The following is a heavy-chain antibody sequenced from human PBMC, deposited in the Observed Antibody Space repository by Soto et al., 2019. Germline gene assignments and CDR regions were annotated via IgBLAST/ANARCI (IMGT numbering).Heavy chain of an antibody. Sequence: LRLSCAASGFAFGGSAMHWVRQASGKGLEWVGHIRSKTNSYATAYAESVKGRFTISRDDSMNTAYLQMNSLKTEDTAVYFCTRQTDAVQWLVVPTDYNFDYWGQGTLVTVSS. CDR2: IRSKTNSYAT. CDR3: TRQTDAVQWLVVPTDYNFDY. D-gene: IGHD6-19*01. CDR1: GFAFGGSA. J-gene: IGHJ4*02. V-gene: IGHV3-73*01.